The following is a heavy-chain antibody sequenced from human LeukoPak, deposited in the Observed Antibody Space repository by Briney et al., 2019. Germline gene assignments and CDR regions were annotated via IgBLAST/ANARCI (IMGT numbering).Heavy chain of an antibody. J-gene: IGHJ4*02. CDR3: ARGAYYCED. V-gene: IGHV3-48*01. D-gene: IGHD2-21*01. CDR2: ISSSSSTI. CDR1: GFTFSSHS. Sequence: GGSLRLSCAASGFTFSSHSMNWVRQAPGKGLEWVSYISSSSSTIYYADSVKGRFTISRDNAKNSLYLQMNSLRAEDTAVYYCARGAYYCEDWGQGTLVTVSS.